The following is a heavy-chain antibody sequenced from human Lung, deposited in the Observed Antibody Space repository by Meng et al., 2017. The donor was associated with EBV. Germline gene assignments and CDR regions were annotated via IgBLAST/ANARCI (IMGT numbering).Heavy chain of an antibody. D-gene: IGHD6-13*01. V-gene: IGHV4-34*01. CDR1: GGSFSGYY. J-gene: IGHJ4*02. Sequence: VPAQRGGQELLKACETLSLTFGGYGGSFSGYYWSWIRQPPGKGLEWIGEINHSGSTNYNPSLKSRVTISIDTSKNQFSLKLSSVTAADTAVYYCARGGWSSSWGNWGQGTLVTVSS. CDR3: ARGGWSSSWGN. CDR2: INHSGST.